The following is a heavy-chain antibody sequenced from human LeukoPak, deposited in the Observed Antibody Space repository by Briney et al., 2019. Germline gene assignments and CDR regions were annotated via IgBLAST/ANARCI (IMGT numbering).Heavy chain of an antibody. Sequence: GGSLRLSCATPGFTFSRYGMSWVRQAPGKGLEWVSAISGNGADTYYADAVKGRFTISRDNLENMVYLQMNSLRAEDTAVYYCANYYYDSSGYRGMNAFDIWGQGTMVTVSS. CDR3: ANYYYDSSGYRGMNAFDI. D-gene: IGHD3-22*01. CDR2: ISGNGADT. V-gene: IGHV3-23*01. CDR1: GFTFSRYG. J-gene: IGHJ3*02.